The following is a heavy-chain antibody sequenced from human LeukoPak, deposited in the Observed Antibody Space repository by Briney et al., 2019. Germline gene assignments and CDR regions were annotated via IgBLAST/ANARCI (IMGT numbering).Heavy chain of an antibody. CDR1: GFIFSSYN. CDR3: ARDGYSSSSFDF. V-gene: IGHV3-21*01. CDR2: ISSSSTYI. Sequence: GGPLRLSCAASGFIFSSYNMNWVRQAPGKGLEWVSSISSSSTYIYYGDSVKGRFSISRDNAKNSLYLQMNSLRAEDTAVYYCARDGYSSSSFDFWGQGTLVTVSS. J-gene: IGHJ4*02. D-gene: IGHD6-6*01.